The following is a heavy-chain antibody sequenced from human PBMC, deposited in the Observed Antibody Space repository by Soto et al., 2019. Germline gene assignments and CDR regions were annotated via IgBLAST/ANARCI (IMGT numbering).Heavy chain of an antibody. CDR1: EYSFTNFW. CDR2: IYPGDSDT. CDR3: ARHLAVAGTGAHY. D-gene: IGHD6-19*01. J-gene: IGHJ4*02. V-gene: IGHV5-51*01. Sequence: SKQDSCRVSEYSFTNFWIRRMIQIQGKGLEWMGIIYPGDSDTRYSPSFQGQVTISADKSISTAYLQWSSLKASDTAMYYCARHLAVAGTGAHYLGQGTLVTGSS.